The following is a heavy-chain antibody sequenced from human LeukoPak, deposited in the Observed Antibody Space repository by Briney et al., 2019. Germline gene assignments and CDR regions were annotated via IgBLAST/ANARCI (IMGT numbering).Heavy chain of an antibody. CDR3: ARGGGCSGGSCNYMDV. V-gene: IGHV4-34*01. CDR2: INHSGST. D-gene: IGHD2-15*01. CDR1: GGSFSGYY. J-gene: IGHJ6*03. Sequence: SETLSLTCAVYGGSFSGYYWSWIRQPPGKGLEWIGEINHSGSTNYNPSLKSRVTISVDTSKNQFSLKLSSVTAADTAVYYCARGGGCSGGSCNYMDVWGKGTTVTVSS.